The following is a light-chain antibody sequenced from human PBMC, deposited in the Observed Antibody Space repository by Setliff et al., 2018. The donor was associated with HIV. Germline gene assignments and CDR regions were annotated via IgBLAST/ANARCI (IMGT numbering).Light chain of an antibody. Sequence: QSALAQPPSASGSPGQSVTISCTGTSSDVGRYNFVSWYQQHPGKAPKLMIYEVSKRPSGVPDRFSGSKSDNTASLTVSGLQAEDEADYYCSAYAGNNNYVCGTGTKVTVL. CDR3: SAYAGNNNYV. J-gene: IGLJ1*01. CDR2: EVS. CDR1: SSDVGRYNF. V-gene: IGLV2-8*01.